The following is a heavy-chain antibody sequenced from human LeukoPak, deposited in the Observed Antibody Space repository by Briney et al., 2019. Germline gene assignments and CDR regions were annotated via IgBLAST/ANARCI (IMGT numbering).Heavy chain of an antibody. Sequence: GGSLRLSCEGSGFTFTAYWMSWVRQAPGKGLEWVSVISGSGGSTYYADSVKGRFTISRDNSKNTLYLQMNSLRAEDTAVYYCASHIPNYYGMDVWGQGTTVTVSS. V-gene: IGHV3-23*01. CDR2: ISGSGGST. J-gene: IGHJ6*02. CDR1: GFTFTAYW. CDR3: ASHIPNYYGMDV. D-gene: IGHD2-21*01.